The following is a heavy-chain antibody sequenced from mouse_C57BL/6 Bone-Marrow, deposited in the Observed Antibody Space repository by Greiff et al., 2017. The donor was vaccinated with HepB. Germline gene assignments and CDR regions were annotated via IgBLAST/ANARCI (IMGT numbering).Heavy chain of an antibody. CDR3: SYGSFWFAY. CDR1: GYSITSDY. CDR2: ISYSGSN. Sequence: EVKLMESGPGLAKPSQTLSLTCSVTGYSITSDYWNWIRKFPGNKLESMGYISYSGSNYYNPTLKSRISKTRDTTKNQYSLQLTSVTTEDTATYYCSYGSFWFAYWGQGTLVTVSA. J-gene: IGHJ3*01. V-gene: IGHV3-8*01. D-gene: IGHD1-1*01.